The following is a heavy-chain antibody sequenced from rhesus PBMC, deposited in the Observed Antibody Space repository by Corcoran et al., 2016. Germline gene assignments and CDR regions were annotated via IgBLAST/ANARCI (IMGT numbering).Heavy chain of an antibody. CDR1: GFTFSSYG. CDR2: INSGGGST. J-gene: IGHJ3*01. Sequence: EVQLVETGGGLVQPGGSLKLSCAASGFTFSSYGMSWVRQAPGKGLEWVSCINSGGGSTYYADSVKGRFTISRDNSKNTLSLQMNSLRAEDTAVYYCAKALPTYYNFWTGPFDFWGQGLRVTVSS. CDR3: AKALPTYYNFWTGPFDF. V-gene: IGHV3S5*01. D-gene: IGHD3-3*01.